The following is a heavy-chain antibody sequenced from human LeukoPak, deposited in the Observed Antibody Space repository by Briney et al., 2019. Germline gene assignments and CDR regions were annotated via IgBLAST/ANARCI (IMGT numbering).Heavy chain of an antibody. CDR2: IYNGVNT. V-gene: IGHV4-61*01. D-gene: IGHD1-26*01. CDR1: GASVSSASY. CDR3: ARSRAFNSGAFDP. J-gene: IGHJ5*02. Sequence: SETLSLTCTVSGASVSSASYWTWIRQPPGKGVEWIAHIYNGVNTNYNPSLKSRVTISVDTSKSQFSLRLNSVTAADTAVYYCARSRAFNSGAFDPWGQGSLVTVSS.